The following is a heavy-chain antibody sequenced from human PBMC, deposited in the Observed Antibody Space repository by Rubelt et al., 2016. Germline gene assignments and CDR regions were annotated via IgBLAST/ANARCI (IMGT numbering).Heavy chain of an antibody. CDR1: GGTFSSYA. V-gene: IGHV1-69*06. D-gene: IGHD1-14*01. J-gene: IGHJ6*02. CDR3: ARMTTDAYYYYYGMDV. Sequence: QVQLVQSGAEVKKPGSSVKVSCKASGGTFSSYAISWVRQAPGQGLEWMGGIIPIFGTANYAQKFQGRVTITADKATSTAYMELSSLRSEDTAVYYCARMTTDAYYYYYGMDVWGQGTTVTVSS. CDR2: IIPIFGTA.